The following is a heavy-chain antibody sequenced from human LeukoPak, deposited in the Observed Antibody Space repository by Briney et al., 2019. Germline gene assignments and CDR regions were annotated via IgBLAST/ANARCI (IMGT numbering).Heavy chain of an antibody. CDR2: IYPGDSDT. CDR1: GYIFTSYW. J-gene: IGHJ4*02. V-gene: IGHV5-51*01. D-gene: IGHD6-13*01. CDR3: ALNWNLIAAAADYFDY. Sequence: GDSLKISCKASGYIFTSYWIVWVRQMPGKGLEWMGIIYPGDSDTRYSPSFQGQVTISADKSISTAYLQWSSLKASDTAMYYCALNWNLIAAAADYFDYWGQGTLVTVSS.